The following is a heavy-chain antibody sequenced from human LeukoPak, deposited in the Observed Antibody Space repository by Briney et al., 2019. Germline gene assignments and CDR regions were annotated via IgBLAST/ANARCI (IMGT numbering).Heavy chain of an antibody. Sequence: PGGSLRLSCAASGFTFSTHTMAWVRQAPGKGLEWVSYISGSTSVIYYADSVKGRFTISRDNAKNSLYLQMNSLRTEDTAIYYCARGLFYSDVWRDGTAVTVS. V-gene: IGHV3-48*01. CDR1: GFTFSTHT. CDR2: ISGSTSVI. J-gene: IGHJ6*03. CDR3: ARGLFYSDV.